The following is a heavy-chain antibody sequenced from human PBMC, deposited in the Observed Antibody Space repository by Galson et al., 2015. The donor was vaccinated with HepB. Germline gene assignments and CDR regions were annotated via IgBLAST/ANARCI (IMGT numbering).Heavy chain of an antibody. V-gene: IGHV7-4-1*02. D-gene: IGHD3-9*01. J-gene: IGHJ5*02. CDR1: GCTFTSYA. Sequence: SVKVSCKASGCTFTSYAMNWVRQAPGQGLEWMGWINTNTGNPTYAQGFTGRFVFSLDTSVSTAYLQISSLKAEDTAVYYCARARARITIFWLNWFDPWGQGTLVTVSS. CDR2: INTNTGNP. CDR3: ARARARITIFWLNWFDP.